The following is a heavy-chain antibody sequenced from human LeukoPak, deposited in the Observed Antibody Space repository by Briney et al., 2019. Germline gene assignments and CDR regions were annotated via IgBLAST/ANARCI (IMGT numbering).Heavy chain of an antibody. CDR2: IYFSGST. CDR3: ARHNGGGVGSYVAPGPPDYFDY. CDR1: GDITHY. V-gene: IGHV4-39*01. D-gene: IGHD1-26*01. J-gene: IGHJ4*02. Sequence: PSETLSLTCTVSGDITHYWGWIRQPPGKGLECIGSIYFSGSTYYNPSLRSRVSISLDTSKKQLSLKLSSVTAADTAVYYCARHNGGGVGSYVAPGPPDYFDYWGQGNLVTVST.